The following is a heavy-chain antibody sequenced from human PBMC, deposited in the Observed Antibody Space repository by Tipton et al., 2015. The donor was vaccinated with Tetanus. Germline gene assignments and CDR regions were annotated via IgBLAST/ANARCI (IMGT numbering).Heavy chain of an antibody. J-gene: IGHJ4*02. CDR1: GGSISGGRYY. Sequence: GLVKPSQTLSLTCTVSGGSISGGRYYWSWIRQRPGKGLEWIGDIYSSGSTYSDPSLKGRVTISVDTSKNQFSLRLNSVTAADTAVYYCARDQARGARGWNYFDYWGLGTLVPVSS. CDR3: ARDQARGARGWNYFDY. CDR2: IYSSGST. D-gene: IGHD1-26*01. V-gene: IGHV4-31*03.